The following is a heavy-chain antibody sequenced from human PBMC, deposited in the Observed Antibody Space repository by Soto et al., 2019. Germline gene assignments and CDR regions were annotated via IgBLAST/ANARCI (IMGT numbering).Heavy chain of an antibody. CDR2: INSDGSST. CDR3: ARGAWNHDFWSGLDP. J-gene: IGHJ5*02. D-gene: IGHD3-3*01. CDR1: GFTFSSYW. V-gene: IGHV3-74*01. Sequence: HPGGSLRLSCAASGFTFSSYWMHWVRQAPGKGLVWVSRINSDGSSTTYADSVKGRFTISRNNAKNTLYLQLNSLRAEDTAVYYCARGAWNHDFWSGLDPWGQGTLVTVSS.